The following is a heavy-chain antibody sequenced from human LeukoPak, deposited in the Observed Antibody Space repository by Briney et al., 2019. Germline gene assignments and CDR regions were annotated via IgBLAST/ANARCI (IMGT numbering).Heavy chain of an antibody. CDR1: EFIFSGYW. V-gene: IGHV3-7*01. D-gene: IGHD3-10*01. CDR2: IKQDGSEK. J-gene: IGHJ4*02. CDR3: ARDKKSGESSEIDY. Sequence: GGSLRLSCAASEFIFSGYWMNWVRQAPGKGLEWVANIKQDGSEKQYVDSVRGRFTISRDNAKNSLYLQMNSLRAEDTAVYYCARDKKSGESSEIDYWGQGTLVTVSS.